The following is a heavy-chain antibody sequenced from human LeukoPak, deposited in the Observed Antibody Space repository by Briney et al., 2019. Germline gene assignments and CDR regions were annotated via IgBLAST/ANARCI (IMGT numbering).Heavy chain of an antibody. CDR3: ARVGWLRFFDY. Sequence: GGSLRLSCAASGFTFDDYGMSWVRQAPGKGLEWVSYISSSGSTIYYADSVKGRFTISRDNAKKSLYPQMNSLRAEDTAVYYCARVGWLRFFDYWGQGTLVTVSS. D-gene: IGHD5-12*01. CDR2: ISSSGSTI. V-gene: IGHV3-48*03. J-gene: IGHJ4*02. CDR1: GFTFDDYG.